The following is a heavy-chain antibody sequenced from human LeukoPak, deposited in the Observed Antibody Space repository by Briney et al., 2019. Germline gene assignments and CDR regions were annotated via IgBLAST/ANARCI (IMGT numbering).Heavy chain of an antibody. Sequence: GESLKISCKGSGYSFTTYWIGWVRQMPGKGLEWMGIIYPGDSDTRYSPSFQGQVTISADKSISTAYLQWSSLKASDTAMYYCARGLGGGSYSGYYYYYGMDVWGQGTTVTVSS. CDR3: ARGLGGGSYSGYYYYYGMDV. V-gene: IGHV5-51*01. D-gene: IGHD1-26*01. J-gene: IGHJ6*02. CDR1: GYSFTTYW. CDR2: IYPGDSDT.